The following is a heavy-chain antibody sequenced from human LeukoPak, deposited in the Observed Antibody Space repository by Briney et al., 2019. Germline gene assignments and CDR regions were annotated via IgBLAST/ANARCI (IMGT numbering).Heavy chain of an antibody. J-gene: IGHJ4*02. CDR3: ARDERAHYYDSSGSPFDY. CDR1: GYTFTSYG. D-gene: IGHD3-22*01. Sequence: RASVKVSCKASGYTFTSYGFSWVRQAPGQGLEWMGWISAYNGNANYAQKLQGRVTMTTDTSTSTAYMELRSLRSDDTVVYYCARDERAHYYDSSGSPFDYWGQGTLVTVSS. V-gene: IGHV1-18*01. CDR2: ISAYNGNA.